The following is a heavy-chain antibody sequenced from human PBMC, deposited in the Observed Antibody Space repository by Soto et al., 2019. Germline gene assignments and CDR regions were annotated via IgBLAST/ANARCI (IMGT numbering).Heavy chain of an antibody. D-gene: IGHD1-26*01. CDR1: GGSMGSFY. Sequence: QVQLQESGPGLVKPSETLSLTCTVSGGSMGSFYWNWIRQPPGKGLEWIGYIYFSGTVSYNPSLKGRLTMSVDTSKNQFSLKLTSVTAADTAVYYCARALVGPPRHDYYYGFSVWGQGTPVTVSS. CDR2: IYFSGTV. CDR3: ARALVGPPRHDYYYGFSV. J-gene: IGHJ6*02. V-gene: IGHV4-59*01.